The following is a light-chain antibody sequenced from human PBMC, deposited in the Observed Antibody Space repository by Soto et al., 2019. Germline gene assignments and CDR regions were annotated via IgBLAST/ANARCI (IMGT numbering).Light chain of an antibody. V-gene: IGLV1-51*01. CDR3: GTWDGSLSAGF. J-gene: IGLJ2*01. CDR2: DNT. Sequence: QSVLTQPPSVSAAPGQKVTISCSGSTSNIENKYVSWYPQIPGAAPKLLIYDNTERPSEIPDRFSGSKSGTSATLGLARLPHGDEGNYYCGTWDGSLSAGFFGGGTALTVL. CDR1: TSNIENKY.